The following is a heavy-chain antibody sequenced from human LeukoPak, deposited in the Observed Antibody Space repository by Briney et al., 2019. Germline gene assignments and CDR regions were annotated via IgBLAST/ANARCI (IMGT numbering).Heavy chain of an antibody. V-gene: IGHV3-53*01. Sequence: PGGSLTLSCVASGFSVSNDYMCWVRQGPGAGMEWVSVIYIDGRTFYAASVRGRFSISRDNPKNTMYLQMNSLRVDDTAIYYCTRDRPYGGLNGFDYWGQGTLVTVTS. D-gene: IGHD4/OR15-4a*01. CDR2: IYIDGRT. CDR3: TRDRPYGGLNGFDY. J-gene: IGHJ4*02. CDR1: GFSVSNDY.